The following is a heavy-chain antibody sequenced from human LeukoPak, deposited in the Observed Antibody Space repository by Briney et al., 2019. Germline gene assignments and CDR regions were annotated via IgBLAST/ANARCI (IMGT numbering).Heavy chain of an antibody. D-gene: IGHD2-15*01. CDR3: AREGSYCSGGSRLRLNWFDP. Sequence: VASVRVSCKASGYTFTGYYMHWVRQAPGQGLEWMGWINPNSGGTKYIQKFQGRVTMTRDTSISTAYMELSRLRSDDTAVYYCAREGSYCSGGSRLRLNWFDPWGQGTLVTVSS. V-gene: IGHV1-2*02. CDR2: INPNSGGT. CDR1: GYTFTGYY. J-gene: IGHJ5*02.